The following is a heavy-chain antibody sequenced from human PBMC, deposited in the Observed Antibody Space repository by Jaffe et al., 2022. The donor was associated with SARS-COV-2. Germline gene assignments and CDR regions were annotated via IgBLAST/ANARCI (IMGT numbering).Heavy chain of an antibody. Sequence: QVQLQESGPGLVKPSETLSLTCTVSGGSISSYYWSWIRQPPGKGLEWIGYIYYSGSTNYNPSLKSRVTISVDTSKNQFSLKLSSVTAADTAVYYCARAPSGDILTGYYTLDPWGQGTLVTVSS. J-gene: IGHJ5*02. CDR2: IYYSGST. CDR1: GGSISSYY. CDR3: ARAPSGDILTGYYTLDP. V-gene: IGHV4-59*01. D-gene: IGHD3-9*01.